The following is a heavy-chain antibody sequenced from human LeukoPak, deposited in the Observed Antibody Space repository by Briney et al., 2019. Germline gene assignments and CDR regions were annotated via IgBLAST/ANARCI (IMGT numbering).Heavy chain of an antibody. V-gene: IGHV1-18*01. J-gene: IGHJ6*02. D-gene: IGHD2-2*01. CDR3: AREYCSSTSCYPRPYYYGMDV. CDR1: GYTFTSYG. CDR2: ISAYNGNT. Sequence: PRASVKVSCKASGYTFTSYGISWVRQAPGQGLEWMGWISAYNGNTNYAQKLQGRVTMTTDTSTSTAYMELRSLRSDDTAVYYCAREYCSSTSCYPRPYYYGMDVWGQGTTVTVSS.